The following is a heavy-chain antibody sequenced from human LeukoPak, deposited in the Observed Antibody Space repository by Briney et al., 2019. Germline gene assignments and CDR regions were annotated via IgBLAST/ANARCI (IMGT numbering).Heavy chain of an antibody. V-gene: IGHV1-69*13. Sequence: SVQVSCKASGGTFSSYAISWVRQAPGQGLEWMGGIIPIFGTANYAQKFQGRVTITADESTSTAYMELSSLRSEDTAVYYCARLFMDGSGSYYGGGDAFDIWGQGTMVTVSS. CDR3: ARLFMDGSGSYYGGGDAFDI. D-gene: IGHD3-10*01. CDR1: GGTFSSYA. CDR2: IIPIFGTA. J-gene: IGHJ3*02.